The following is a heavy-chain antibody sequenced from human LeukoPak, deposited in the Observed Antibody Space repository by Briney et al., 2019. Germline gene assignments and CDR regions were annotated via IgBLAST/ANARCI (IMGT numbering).Heavy chain of an antibody. CDR3: AKGTDYYDSSGYDY. Sequence: GGSLRLSCAASGFTFSSYAMSWVRQAPGKGLEWVSAISGSGGSTYYADSVKGRFTISGDNSKNTLYLQMNSLRAEDTAVYYCAKGTDYYDSSGYDYWGQGTLVTVSS. J-gene: IGHJ4*02. CDR1: GFTFSSYA. V-gene: IGHV3-23*01. CDR2: ISGSGGST. D-gene: IGHD3-22*01.